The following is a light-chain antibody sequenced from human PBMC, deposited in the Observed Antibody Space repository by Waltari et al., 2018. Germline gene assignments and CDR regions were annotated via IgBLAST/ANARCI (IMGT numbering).Light chain of an antibody. CDR2: DGS. V-gene: IGKV3-15*01. J-gene: IGKJ2*01. CDR3: QQHSSWPVTT. CDR1: QSVRAN. Sequence: EILMTQSPATLSVSPGQSATLSCRASQSVRANLAWYQWKPGQSPRFLIYDGSARATGVPDRFSGSGSGTDFTRTITSLQSEDIAVYYCQQHSSWPVTTFGQGTKLEIK.